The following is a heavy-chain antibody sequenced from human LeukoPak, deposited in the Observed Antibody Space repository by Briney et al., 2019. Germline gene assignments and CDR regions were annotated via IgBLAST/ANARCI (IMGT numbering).Heavy chain of an antibody. CDR2: IYYSGST. Sequence: PSETLSLTCTVSGCSISSSSYYWVWIRQPPGKGLEWIGRIYYSGSTYYNPSLKSRVTISVDTSKNQFSLKLSSVTAADTAVYYCARQGYTVTAYYYYYMDVWGKGTTVTISS. CDR1: GCSISSSSYY. V-gene: IGHV4-39*07. D-gene: IGHD4-17*01. J-gene: IGHJ6*03. CDR3: ARQGYTVTAYYYYYMDV.